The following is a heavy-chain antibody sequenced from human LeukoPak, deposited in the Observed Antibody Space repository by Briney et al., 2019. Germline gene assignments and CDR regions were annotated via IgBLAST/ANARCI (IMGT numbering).Heavy chain of an antibody. CDR2: IYYSGST. CDR1: GGSISSGGYY. Sequence: PSETLSLTCTVSGGSISSGGYYWSWIRQHPGKGLEWIGYIYYSGSTYYNPSLKSRVTISVDTSKNQFSLKLSSVTAADTAVYYCARDHDSSGLDYWGQGTLVTVSS. J-gene: IGHJ4*02. D-gene: IGHD3-22*01. CDR3: ARDHDSSGLDY. V-gene: IGHV4-31*03.